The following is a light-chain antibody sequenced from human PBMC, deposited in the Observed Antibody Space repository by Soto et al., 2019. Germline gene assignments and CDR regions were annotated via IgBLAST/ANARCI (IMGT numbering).Light chain of an antibody. CDR2: EVS. J-gene: IGLJ2*01. CDR3: SLYAGSNNLV. Sequence: QSALTQPPSASGSPGQSVTISCTGTSSDVGGYNYVSWYQQHPGKAPKLMIYEVSKRPSGVPDRFSGSKSGNTASLTVSGLQAEDEAAYYCSLYAGSNNLVFGGGTKLTVL. CDR1: SSDVGGYNY. V-gene: IGLV2-8*01.